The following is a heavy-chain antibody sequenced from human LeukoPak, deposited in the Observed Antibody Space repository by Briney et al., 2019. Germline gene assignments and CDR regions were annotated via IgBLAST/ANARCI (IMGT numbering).Heavy chain of an antibody. V-gene: IGHV1-46*01. Sequence: ASVKVSCKASGYTFTSYYMHWVRQAPGQGLEWMGIINPSGGSTGYAQKFQGRVTMTRDTSTSTVYMELSSLRSEDTAVYYCARGLDFWSGYHEGYYYYGMDVWGQGTTVTVSS. CDR2: INPSGGST. D-gene: IGHD3-3*01. CDR3: ARGLDFWSGYHEGYYYYGMDV. CDR1: GYTFTSYY. J-gene: IGHJ6*02.